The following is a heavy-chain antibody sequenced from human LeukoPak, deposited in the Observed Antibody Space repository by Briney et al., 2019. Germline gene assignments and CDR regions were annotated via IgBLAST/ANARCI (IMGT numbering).Heavy chain of an antibody. D-gene: IGHD6-6*01. CDR2: IIPIFGTA. V-gene: IGHV1-69*13. J-gene: IGHJ4*02. Sequence: SVKVSCKASGGTFSSYAISWVRQAPGQGLEWMGGIIPIFGTANYAQKFQGRVTITADESTSTAYVELSSLRSEDTAVYYCARDGIAARLFDYWGQGTLVTVSS. CDR3: ARDGIAARLFDY. CDR1: GGTFSSYA.